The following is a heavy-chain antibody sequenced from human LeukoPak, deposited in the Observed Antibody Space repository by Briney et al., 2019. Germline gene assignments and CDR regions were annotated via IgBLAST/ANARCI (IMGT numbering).Heavy chain of an antibody. CDR3: AKDPIAAAGGLTAAYYFDY. CDR2: IRYDGSNK. V-gene: IGHV3-30*02. D-gene: IGHD6-13*01. CDR1: GFTFSNYG. J-gene: IGHJ4*02. Sequence: GGSLRLSCVASGFTFSNYGMHWVHQAPGKGLEWVAFIRYDGSNKYYADSVKGRFTISRDNSKNTLYLQMNSPRAEDTAVYYCAKDPIAAAGGLTAAYYFDYWGQGTLVTVSS.